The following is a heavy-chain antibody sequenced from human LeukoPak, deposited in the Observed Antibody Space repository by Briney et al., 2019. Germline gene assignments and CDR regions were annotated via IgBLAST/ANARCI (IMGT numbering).Heavy chain of an antibody. CDR3: ARVRVGSDWNYGSSDN. J-gene: IGHJ4*02. Sequence: SETLSLTCTVSGGSISSSNYFWGWIRQPPGKGLEWIGSIFYSGSTNYNPSLKSRVTISLDTSKNQFSLKLDSVTAADTAVYYCARVRVGSDWNYGSSDNWGQGTLVTVSS. CDR2: IFYSGST. V-gene: IGHV4-39*07. D-gene: IGHD1-7*01. CDR1: GGSISSSNYF.